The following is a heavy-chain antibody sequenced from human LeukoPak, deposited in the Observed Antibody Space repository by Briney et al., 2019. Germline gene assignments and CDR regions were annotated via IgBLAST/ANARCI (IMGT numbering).Heavy chain of an antibody. D-gene: IGHD6-19*01. CDR2: INHSGST. CDR3: ARCRYSSGWYRSYFDY. J-gene: IGHJ4*02. V-gene: IGHV4-34*01. CDR1: GGSISGYY. Sequence: SETLSLTCAVYGGSISGYYWSWIRQPPGKGLEWIGGINHSGSTNYNPSLKSRVTISVDTSKNQFSLKLSSVTAADTAVYYCARCRYSSGWYRSYFDYWGQGTLVTVSS.